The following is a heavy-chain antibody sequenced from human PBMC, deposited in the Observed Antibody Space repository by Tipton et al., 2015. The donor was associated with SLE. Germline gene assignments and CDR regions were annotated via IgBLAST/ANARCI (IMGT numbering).Heavy chain of an antibody. CDR1: GFRFSSYW. J-gene: IGHJ3*01. CDR2: VNTDGSGT. CDR3: AKTIFGISDDAFDF. Sequence: GSLRLSCEASGFRFSSYWMHWVRQAPGTGLMWVADVNTDGSGTRYADSVMGRFTISRDNAKTTLFLEMSSLRVEDTAVYYCAKTIFGISDDAFDFWGQGTMVAVSS. D-gene: IGHD6-13*01. V-gene: IGHV3-74*01.